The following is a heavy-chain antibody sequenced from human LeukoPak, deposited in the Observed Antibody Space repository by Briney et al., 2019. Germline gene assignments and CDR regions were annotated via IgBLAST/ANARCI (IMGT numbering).Heavy chain of an antibody. CDR3: ARQVCSGGSCFENWFDP. CDR2: IYYSGST. CDR1: GGSISSYY. V-gene: IGHV4-59*08. J-gene: IGHJ5*02. Sequence: SETLSLNCTVSGGSISSYYWSWIRQPPGKGLEWIGYIYYSGSTNYNPSLKSRVTISVDTSKNQFSLKLSSVTAADTAVYYCARQVCSGGSCFENWFDPWGQGTLVTVSS. D-gene: IGHD2-15*01.